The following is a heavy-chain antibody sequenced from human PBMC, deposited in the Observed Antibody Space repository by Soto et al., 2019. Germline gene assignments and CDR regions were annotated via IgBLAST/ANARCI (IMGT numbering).Heavy chain of an antibody. CDR2: ISYDGSNQ. J-gene: IGHJ6*02. CDR1: GFTFSSYG. CDR3: AREAPMDV. V-gene: IGHV3-30*03. Sequence: RLSCAASGFTFSSYGMHWVRQAPGKGLEWVAVISYDGSNQYYADSVRGRFTISRDISKNILYLEMTSLRADDTAVYYCAREAPMDVWGQGTTVTVSS.